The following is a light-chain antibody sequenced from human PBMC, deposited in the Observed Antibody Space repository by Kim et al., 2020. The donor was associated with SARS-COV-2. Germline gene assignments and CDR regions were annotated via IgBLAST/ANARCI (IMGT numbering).Light chain of an antibody. CDR1: KLEDKY. J-gene: IGLJ3*02. CDR2: QDA. CDR3: QVWDSSTVV. V-gene: IGLV3-1*01. Sequence: SYELTQPPSVSVSPGQTANITCSADKLEDKYLYWYQQRPGQSPVLVIYQDAKRPSGIPERFSGSNSGNTATLTISGTQAMDEADYYCQVWDSSTVVFGGGTQLTVL.